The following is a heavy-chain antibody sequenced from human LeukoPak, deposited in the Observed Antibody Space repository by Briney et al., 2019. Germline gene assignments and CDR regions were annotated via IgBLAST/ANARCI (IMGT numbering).Heavy chain of an antibody. Sequence: PGGSLRLSCAASGFTVSSNYMSWVRQAPGKGLERVSVIYSGGSTYYADSVKGRFTISRDNSKNTLYLQMNSLRAEDTAVYYCARAPPGYDFWRGYPAYGMDVWGQGTTVTVSS. CDR2: IYSGGST. CDR3: ARAPPGYDFWRGYPAYGMDV. J-gene: IGHJ6*02. CDR1: GFTVSSNY. V-gene: IGHV3-53*01. D-gene: IGHD3-3*01.